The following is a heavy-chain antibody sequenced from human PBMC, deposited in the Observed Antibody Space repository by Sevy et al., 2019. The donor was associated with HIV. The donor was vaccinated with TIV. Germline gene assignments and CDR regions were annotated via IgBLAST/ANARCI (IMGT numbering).Heavy chain of an antibody. D-gene: IGHD2-2*01. CDR1: GFTFSSYW. J-gene: IGHJ4*02. CDR3: ARSTNSAALDY. CDR2: IKQDGGAQ. V-gene: IGHV3-7*01. Sequence: GGSLRLSCAVSGFTFSSYWMSWVRQAPGKWLEWVANIKQDGGAQYYVDSVKGRFAISRDNAKNSLFLQMNSLRVEDTAVYYCARSTNSAALDYWGQGTPVTVSS.